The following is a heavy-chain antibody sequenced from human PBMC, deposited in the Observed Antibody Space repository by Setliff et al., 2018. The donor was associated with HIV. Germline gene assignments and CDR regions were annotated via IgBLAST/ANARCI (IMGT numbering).Heavy chain of an antibody. CDR3: VKDVLKFWSGSGALDF. J-gene: IGHJ4*02. D-gene: IGHD3-3*01. Sequence: PGGSLRLSCAASGFTFNSYGIHWVRQAPGKGLEWVALIWYDASKKEYSDSVKGRFNILRDDSKKTAYLQMNSLRDEDTAVYSCVKDVLKFWSGSGALDFWGPGTLVTVSS. CDR2: IWYDASKK. CDR1: GFTFNSYG. V-gene: IGHV3-33*06.